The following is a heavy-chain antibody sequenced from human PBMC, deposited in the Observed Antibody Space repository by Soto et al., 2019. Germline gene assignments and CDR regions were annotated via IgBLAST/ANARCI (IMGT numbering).Heavy chain of an antibody. J-gene: IGHJ4*02. CDR3: ARGPGGPDGPGDY. D-gene: IGHD2-15*01. CDR1: GYTFTSYA. Sequence: GASVKVSCKASGYTFTSYAMHWVRQAPGQRLEGMGWINAGNGNTKYSQKFQGRVTITRDTSASTAYMELSSLRSEDRAVYYCARGPGGPDGPGDYWGQGTLVTVS. V-gene: IGHV1-3*01. CDR2: INAGNGNT.